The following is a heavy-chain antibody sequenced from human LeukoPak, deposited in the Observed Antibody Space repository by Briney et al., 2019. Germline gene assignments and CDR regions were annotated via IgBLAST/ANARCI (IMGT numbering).Heavy chain of an antibody. D-gene: IGHD3-3*01. Sequence: ASVKVSCTASGYTFTSYGISWVRQAPGQGLEWMGWISAYNGNTNYAQKLQGRVTMTTDTSTSTAYMELRSLRSDDTAVYYCARAARLRFLLLPDYWGQGTLVTVSS. CDR2: ISAYNGNT. J-gene: IGHJ4*02. CDR3: ARAARLRFLLLPDY. CDR1: GYTFTSYG. V-gene: IGHV1-18*01.